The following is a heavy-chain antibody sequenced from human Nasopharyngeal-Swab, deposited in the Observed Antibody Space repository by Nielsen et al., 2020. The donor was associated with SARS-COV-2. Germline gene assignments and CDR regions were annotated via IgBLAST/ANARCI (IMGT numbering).Heavy chain of an antibody. CDR3: AREGYSSSSLYYYYYYMDV. J-gene: IGHJ6*03. V-gene: IGHV4-59*01. D-gene: IGHD6-6*01. CDR1: DGSISSYY. CDR2: IYYSGST. Sequence: GSLRLSCTVSDGSISSYYWSWIRQPPGKGLEWIGYIYYSGSTNYNPSLKSRVTISVDTSKNQFSLKLSSVTAADTAVYYCAREGYSSSSLYYYYYYMDVWGKGTTVTVPS.